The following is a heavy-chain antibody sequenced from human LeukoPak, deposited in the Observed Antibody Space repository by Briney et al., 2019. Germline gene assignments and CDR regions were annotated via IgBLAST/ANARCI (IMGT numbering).Heavy chain of an antibody. V-gene: IGHV3-21*01. Sequence: GGSLRLSCAASGFTFSSYSMSWVRQAPGKGLEWVSSISSSSSYIYYADSVKGRFTISRDNAKNSLYLQMNSLRAEDTAVYYCATYCSSTSCYSQDFDYWGQGTLVTVSS. CDR1: GFTFSSYS. D-gene: IGHD2-2*01. J-gene: IGHJ4*02. CDR3: ATYCSSTSCYSQDFDY. CDR2: ISSSSSYI.